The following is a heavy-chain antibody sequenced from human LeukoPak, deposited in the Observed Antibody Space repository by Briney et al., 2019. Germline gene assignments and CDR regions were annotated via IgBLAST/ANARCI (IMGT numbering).Heavy chain of an antibody. D-gene: IGHD2-2*02. V-gene: IGHV3-64*02. CDR2: ITSNGGTK. J-gene: IGHJ4*02. CDR1: GFSFSTYT. Sequence: GGSLRLPCAASGFSFSTYTMRWVRQAPGKGLEYVSAITSNGGTKYYADSVKGRFTISRDNFKNTVYLQMDSLRTEDMAVYYCAREYCTTNSCYIWGLGYWGQGTLVTVSS. CDR3: AREYCTTNSCYIWGLGY.